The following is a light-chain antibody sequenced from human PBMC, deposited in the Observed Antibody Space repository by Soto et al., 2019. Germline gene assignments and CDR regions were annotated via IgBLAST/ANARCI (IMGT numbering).Light chain of an antibody. Sequence: EIVMTQSPATLSVSPGERATLSCRASQSVSSNLAWYQQKPGQAPRLLIYVASTRATGIPARFSGSGSGTEVTHTISSLQSEDYAVDYCQQYNNGPPITFGQGTRMEIK. CDR2: VAS. V-gene: IGKV3-15*01. J-gene: IGKJ5*01. CDR3: QQYNNGPPIT. CDR1: QSVSSN.